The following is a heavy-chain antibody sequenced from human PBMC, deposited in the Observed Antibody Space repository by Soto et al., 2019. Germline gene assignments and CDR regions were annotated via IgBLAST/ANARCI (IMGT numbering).Heavy chain of an antibody. CDR1: GYTFTRYG. Sequence: QVQLVQSGVEVKKPGASVNVSCTASGYTFTRYGIAWVRQAPGQGLEWMGWISGYNGNRNYVEKFQGRLTMTTDTSTSTAYMELRSLRSDDTAVYYCAKIAVFGIVLGGKGLDPWGQGTLVIVSS. J-gene: IGHJ5*02. D-gene: IGHD3-3*01. CDR2: ISGYNGNR. V-gene: IGHV1-18*01. CDR3: AKIAVFGIVLGGKGLDP.